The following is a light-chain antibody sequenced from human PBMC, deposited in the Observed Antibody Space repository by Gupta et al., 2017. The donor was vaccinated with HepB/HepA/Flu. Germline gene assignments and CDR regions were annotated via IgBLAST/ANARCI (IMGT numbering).Light chain of an antibody. J-gene: IGKJ1*01. Sequence: DIVMTQSPDSLAVSLGERASINCKSSQTVLDRSNNRNYLTWYQQTPGQTPNLIFYWASTRESGVPDRFSGSGSGKDFTLTISSLQAEDVAIYYCQQYYTTPWTFGQGTKVEIK. CDR2: WAS. CDR3: QQYYTTPWT. V-gene: IGKV4-1*01. CDR1: QTVLDRSNNRNY.